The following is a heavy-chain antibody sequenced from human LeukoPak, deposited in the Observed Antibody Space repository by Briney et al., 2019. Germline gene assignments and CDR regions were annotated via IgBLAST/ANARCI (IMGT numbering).Heavy chain of an antibody. V-gene: IGHV3-7*04. Sequence: GGSLRLSCAASKFTFSNYWMIWVRQAPGKGLGWVANIKHDGTETNSVDSVKGRFTISRDNAKKSLYLQMNSLRAEDSAVYYCATDRDGYRKNWYRFHYWGQGTLVAVSS. CDR2: IKHDGTET. D-gene: IGHD5-24*01. CDR1: KFTFSNYW. CDR3: ATDRDGYRKNWYRFHY. J-gene: IGHJ4*02.